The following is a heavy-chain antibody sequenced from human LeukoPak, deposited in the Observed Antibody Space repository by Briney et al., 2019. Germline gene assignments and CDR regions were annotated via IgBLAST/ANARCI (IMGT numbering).Heavy chain of an antibody. Sequence: SETLSLTCTVSGGPISSYYWSWIRQPAGKALEWIGRHYSSGSTNYNPSLKSRVTMSVDTSKNQFSLKLSSVTAADTAVYYCARDYVSPTTWNWFDPWGQGTLVTVSS. J-gene: IGHJ5*02. CDR1: GGPISSYY. CDR2: HYSSGST. D-gene: IGHD3-16*01. V-gene: IGHV4-4*07. CDR3: ARDYVSPTTWNWFDP.